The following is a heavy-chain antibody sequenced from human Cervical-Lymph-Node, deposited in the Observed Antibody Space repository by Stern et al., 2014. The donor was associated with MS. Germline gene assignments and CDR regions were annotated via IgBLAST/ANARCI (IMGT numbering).Heavy chain of an antibody. Sequence: QVQLVQSGAEVTQPGSSVQVSCKASGGTFSKVPSSWVRPAPGQGLDWMVGIFSGFGTPTYAQEFRGRVTITADVSTSTVYMELSSLRSDDTAVYYCALSSETSDRWYSLGYDLWGQGTLVTVSS. CDR2: IFSGFGTP. CDR1: GGTFSKVP. V-gene: IGHV1-69*01. J-gene: IGHJ5*02. CDR3: ALSSETSDRWYSLGYDL. D-gene: IGHD6-13*01.